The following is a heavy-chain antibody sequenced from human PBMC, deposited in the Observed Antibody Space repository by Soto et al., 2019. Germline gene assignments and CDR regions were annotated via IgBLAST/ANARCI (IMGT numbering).Heavy chain of an antibody. D-gene: IGHD1-26*01. Sequence: QITLKESGPTLVKPTQTLTLTCTFSGFSLTTSEVGVGWVRQPPGQALEWLALIYWDDDKRYSPSLKSRVTITKDTYKTQVVLTMTKMDPVDTGTYYCAHAPPVGTPYYFDYWGQGTLVTVSS. CDR1: GFSLTTSEVG. CDR2: IYWDDDK. CDR3: AHAPPVGTPYYFDY. V-gene: IGHV2-5*02. J-gene: IGHJ4*02.